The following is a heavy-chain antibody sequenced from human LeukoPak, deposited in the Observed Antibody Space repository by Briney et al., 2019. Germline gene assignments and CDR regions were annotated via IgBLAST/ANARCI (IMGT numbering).Heavy chain of an antibody. CDR2: IYYSGST. Sequence: SETLSLTCTVSGGSISSYYWSWIRQPPGKGLEWIGYIYYSGSTNYNPSLKSRVTTSVDTSKNQFSLKLSSVTAADTAVYYCARVGKYDFWSGHDETRLDYWGQGSLVTVSS. CDR1: GGSISSYY. V-gene: IGHV4-59*08. J-gene: IGHJ4*02. CDR3: ARVGKYDFWSGHDETRLDY. D-gene: IGHD3-3*01.